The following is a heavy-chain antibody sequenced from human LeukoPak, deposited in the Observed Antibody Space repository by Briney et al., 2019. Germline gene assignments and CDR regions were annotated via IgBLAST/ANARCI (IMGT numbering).Heavy chain of an antibody. D-gene: IGHD3-16*01. CDR2: IYYSGST. CDR1: GGSIRSGAYS. CDR3: ARETSQKGAHYMDV. J-gene: IGHJ6*03. Sequence: PSQTLSLTCTVSGGSIRSGAYSWSWIRQPPGKGLEWIGYIYYSGSTYYNPSLKSRVTISVDTSKNQFSLKLTSVTAADTAVYYCARETSQKGAHYMDVWGKGTTVTISS. V-gene: IGHV4-30-4*07.